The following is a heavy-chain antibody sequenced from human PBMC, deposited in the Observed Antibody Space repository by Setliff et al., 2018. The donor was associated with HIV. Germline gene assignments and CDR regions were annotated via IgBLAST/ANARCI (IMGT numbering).Heavy chain of an antibody. CDR1: GFTFIDYA. CDR3: ARSRSTRDAFDI. D-gene: IGHD2-2*01. J-gene: IGHJ3*02. Sequence: GGSLRLSCRASGFTFIDYALNWVRQAPGKGLEWVSSVCSRGSYIYYAESVKGRFTISRDNSLYLQMDSLRAEDTAVYYCARSRSTRDAFDIWGQGTMVTVSS. V-gene: IGHV3-21*01. CDR2: VCSRGSYI.